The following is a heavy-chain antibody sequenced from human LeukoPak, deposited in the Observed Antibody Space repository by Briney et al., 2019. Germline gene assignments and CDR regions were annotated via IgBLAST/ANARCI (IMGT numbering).Heavy chain of an antibody. V-gene: IGHV3-11*04. CDR2: ISSRGDTI. CDR3: ARTGGPQLWLT. CDR1: GFTFSDYY. J-gene: IGHJ5*02. Sequence: HPGGSLRLSCAASGFTFSDYYMSWIRQAPGKGLEWVSYISSRGDTIYYTDSVKGRFTISRDNAKNSLYLQMNSLRAEDTAVYYCARTGGPQLWLTWGQGTLVTVSS. D-gene: IGHD5-18*01.